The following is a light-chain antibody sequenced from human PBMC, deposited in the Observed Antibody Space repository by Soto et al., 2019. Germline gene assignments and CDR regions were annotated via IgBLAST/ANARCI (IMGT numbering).Light chain of an antibody. CDR2: EVS. CDR3: MQSIQLPLT. V-gene: IGKV2D-29*01. Sequence: IVMAKTPLSLTVTPGQRASVSCKSSQSLLHSDGKTYLYWYLQKQGQPPQLLFFEVSNRFSGVPDRISGSGSGTDFSLKIRRVEAEDVGVYYCMQSIQLPLTFGGGTKGDIK. CDR1: QSLLHSDGKTY. J-gene: IGKJ4*01.